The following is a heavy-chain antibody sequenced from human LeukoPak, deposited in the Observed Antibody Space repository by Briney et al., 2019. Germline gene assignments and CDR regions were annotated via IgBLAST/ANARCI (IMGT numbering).Heavy chain of an antibody. CDR1: GLTFGGFG. V-gene: IGHV3-30*18. Sequence: GGSLRLSCAASGLTFGGFGMHWVRQAPGKGLEWVAVISYDGSNKYYVDSVKGRFTISRDNPKNTLYLQMNSLRAEDTAVYYCAKDAEWLVSRSLGFDHWGQGTLVTVSS. CDR2: ISYDGSNK. D-gene: IGHD6-19*01. CDR3: AKDAEWLVSRSLGFDH. J-gene: IGHJ4*02.